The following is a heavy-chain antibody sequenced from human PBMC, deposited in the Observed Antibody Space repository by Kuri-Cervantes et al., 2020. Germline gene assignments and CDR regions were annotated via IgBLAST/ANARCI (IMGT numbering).Heavy chain of an antibody. CDR2: INHSGST. D-gene: IGHD3-10*01. Sequence: SETLSLTCAVYGGSFSGYYWSWIRQPPGKGLEWIGEINHSGSTNYNPSLKSRVTISVDTSKNQFSLKLSSVTAADTAVYYCARGIPITMVRGGPIDYWGQGNLVTVSS. CDR3: ARGIPITMVRGGPIDY. V-gene: IGHV4-34*01. CDR1: GGSFSGYY. J-gene: IGHJ4*02.